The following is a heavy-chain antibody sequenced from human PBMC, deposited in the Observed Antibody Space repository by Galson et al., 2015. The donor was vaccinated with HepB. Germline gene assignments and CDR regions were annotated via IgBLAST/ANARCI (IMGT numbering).Heavy chain of an antibody. Sequence: PALVKPPQTLTLTCTFSGFSLRTSGMCVSWIRQPPGKALEWLALIDWDDDKYYSTSLKTRLTISKDTSKNQVVLTMTNMDPVDTATYYCARTLSVGTSCYTPYFDYWGQGTLVTVSS. CDR1: GFSLRTSGMC. D-gene: IGHD2-2*02. CDR3: ARTLSVGTSCYTPYFDY. J-gene: IGHJ4*02. V-gene: IGHV2-70*13. CDR2: IDWDDDK.